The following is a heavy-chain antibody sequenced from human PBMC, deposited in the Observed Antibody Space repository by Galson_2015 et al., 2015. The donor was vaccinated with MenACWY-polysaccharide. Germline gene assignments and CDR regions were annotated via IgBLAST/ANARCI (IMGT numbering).Heavy chain of an antibody. Sequence: RLSCAASGFTFSTYWMPWVRQAPGKGLVWVSRIKSDGSSTNYADSVKGRFTISRDNAKNTLYLQMNSLRAEDTALYYCARGYSAYDWGQGTLVTVSA. D-gene: IGHD5-12*01. CDR2: IKSDGSST. CDR1: GFTFSTYW. V-gene: IGHV3-74*01. J-gene: IGHJ4*02. CDR3: ARGYSAYD.